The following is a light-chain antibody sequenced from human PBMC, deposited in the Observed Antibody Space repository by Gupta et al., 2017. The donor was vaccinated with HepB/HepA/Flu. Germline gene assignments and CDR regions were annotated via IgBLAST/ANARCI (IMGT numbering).Light chain of an antibody. V-gene: IGLV2-23*02. CDR1: SSDVAFYNL. CDR3: CSYAGSSTL. CDR2: DVI. Sequence: SALTQPASVSGPPGQSITISCTGTSSDVAFYNLVSWYQQHPGKAPKLMIYDVIKRPSGVSNRFSGSKSGNTASLTISGLQAEDEADYYCCSYAGSSTLFGGGTKLTVL. J-gene: IGLJ2*01.